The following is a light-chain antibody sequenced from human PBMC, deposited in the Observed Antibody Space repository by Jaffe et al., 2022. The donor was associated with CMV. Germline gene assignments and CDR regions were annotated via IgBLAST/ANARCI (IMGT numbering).Light chain of an antibody. CDR1: QSVTSNY. CDR3: QQYGSSPAT. V-gene: IGKV3-20*01. J-gene: IGKJ4*01. CDR2: AAS. Sequence: DNVLTQSPGTLSLSPGETATLSCRASQSVTSNYLAWYQQKPGQAPRLLIYAASGRATGIPDRFGGSGSETDFTLTISGLEPEDFAVYYCQQYGSSPATFGGGTKVEIK.